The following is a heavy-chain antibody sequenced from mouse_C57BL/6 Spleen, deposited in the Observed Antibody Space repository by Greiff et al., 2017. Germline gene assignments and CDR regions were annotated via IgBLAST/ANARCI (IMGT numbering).Heavy chain of an antibody. Sequence: QVQLQQPGAELVKPGASVKLSCKASGYTFTSYWMQWVKQRPGQGLEWIGEIDPSDSYTNYNQKFKGKATLTVDTSSSTAYMQLSSLTSVDSAVYYCARVGITTFFAYWGQGTTLTVAS. CDR1: GYTFTSYW. J-gene: IGHJ2*01. CDR2: IDPSDSYT. CDR3: ARVGITTFFAY. V-gene: IGHV1-50*01. D-gene: IGHD2-4*01.